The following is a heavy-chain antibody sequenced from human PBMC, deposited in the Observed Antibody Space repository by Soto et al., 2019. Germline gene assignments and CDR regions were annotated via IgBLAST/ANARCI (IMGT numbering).Heavy chain of an antibody. Sequence: TLSLTCTVSGVSLYTYSWTWIRQPAGKGLEWIGHIYSSGSTNYNPSLKSRVSMSVDTSKNQFSLKLSSVTAADTAVYYCATIVGANDYWGQGTLVTGS. D-gene: IGHD1-26*01. J-gene: IGHJ4*02. CDR1: GVSLYTYS. CDR3: ATIVGANDY. V-gene: IGHV4-4*07. CDR2: IYSSGST.